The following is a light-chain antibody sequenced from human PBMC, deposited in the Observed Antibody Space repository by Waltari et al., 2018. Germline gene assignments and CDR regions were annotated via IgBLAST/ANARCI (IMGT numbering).Light chain of an antibody. Sequence: ETELTQSPATLSVSPVERVTLSCRASQTVSSNLAWYQQKPGQVPRLLVYGASIRATGIPARFSGSGSGTQFTLTINSLQSEDFAVYYCQQYNNWPPWTFGQGTKVEIK. CDR3: QQYNNWPPWT. CDR1: QTVSSN. CDR2: GAS. J-gene: IGKJ1*01. V-gene: IGKV3-15*01.